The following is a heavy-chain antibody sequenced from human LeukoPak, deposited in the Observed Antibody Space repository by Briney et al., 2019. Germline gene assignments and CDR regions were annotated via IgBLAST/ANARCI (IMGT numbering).Heavy chain of an antibody. CDR1: SLTCYDY. CDR3: ARVVGATSMDF. Sequence: SLTCYDYWGWVRQPPGKGLEWVGSVHHSGDKYYYVSFASRVTISLDTSRNQFSLRLTSVTAADTAVYYCARVVGATSMDFWGRGALATVSS. D-gene: IGHD2-15*01. CDR2: VHHSGDK. V-gene: IGHV4-38-2*01. J-gene: IGHJ4*02.